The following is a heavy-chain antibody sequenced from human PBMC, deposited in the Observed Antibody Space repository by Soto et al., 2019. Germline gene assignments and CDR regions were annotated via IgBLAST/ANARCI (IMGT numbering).Heavy chain of an antibody. CDR3: AGLRGYAGSPIDY. CDR2: ITHSGNT. V-gene: IGHV4-61*08. CDR1: GGSISSGDYY. D-gene: IGHD2-15*01. Sequence: PSETLSLTCTVSGGSISSGDYYWSWIRQPPGKGLEWIGYITHSGNTNYNPSVKSRVTLSVDTPKNQFSLRLSSVTTADTAVYYCAGLRGYAGSPIDYWGQGTLVTVSS. J-gene: IGHJ4*02.